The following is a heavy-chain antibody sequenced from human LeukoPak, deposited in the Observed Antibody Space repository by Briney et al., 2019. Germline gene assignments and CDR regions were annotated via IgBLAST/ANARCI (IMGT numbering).Heavy chain of an antibody. CDR2: INHRGSDQ. CDR1: GFTFGSSW. CDR3: ARVSNDSSGYLFDY. J-gene: IGHJ4*02. Sequence: GGSLRLSCAASGFTFGSSWMIWVRQAPGEGLEWVANINHRGSDQRYVDSVKGRFTISRDNAKNSLYLQMNSLRAEDTAVYYCARVSNDSSGYLFDYWGQGTLVTVSS. V-gene: IGHV3-7*03. D-gene: IGHD3-22*01.